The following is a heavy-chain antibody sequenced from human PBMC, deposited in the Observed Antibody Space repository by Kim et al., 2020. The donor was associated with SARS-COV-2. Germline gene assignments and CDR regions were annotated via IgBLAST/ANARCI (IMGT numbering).Heavy chain of an antibody. CDR1: SYTFPTYG. D-gene: IGHD2-2*01. Sequence: ASVKVSCKASSYTFPTYGISWVRQAPGQGLEWMGWINTDNGNTNYGQKLQGRVTVTTDTSTSTTYMELRSLRSDDTAVYYCARDSRGHCSGTSCPYFDYWGQGTLAT. CDR3: ARDSRGHCSGTSCPYFDY. V-gene: IGHV1-18*01. J-gene: IGHJ4*02. CDR2: INTDNGNT.